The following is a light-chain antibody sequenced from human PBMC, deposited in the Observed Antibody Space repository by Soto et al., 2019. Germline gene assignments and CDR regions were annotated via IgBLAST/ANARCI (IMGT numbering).Light chain of an antibody. CDR3: QHYGSPPYT. CDR2: AAS. Sequence: EIVVTQSPGTLSLSPGERATLSCRASQRISSSYLGWYQQKPGEAPRLLFYAASSRATGIPDRFSGSWSGTDFTLTISRLEPEDFAVYYCQHYGSPPYTFGQGNKLEIK. V-gene: IGKV3-20*01. J-gene: IGKJ2*01. CDR1: QRISSSY.